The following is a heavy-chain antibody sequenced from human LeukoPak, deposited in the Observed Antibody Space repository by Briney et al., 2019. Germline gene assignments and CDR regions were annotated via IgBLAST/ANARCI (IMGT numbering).Heavy chain of an antibody. CDR3: AKDRDVYGDYVDGFDY. V-gene: IGHV3-23*01. J-gene: IGHJ4*02. CDR2: ISGSGGST. D-gene: IGHD4-17*01. Sequence: GGSLRLSCAASGFTFSSYAMSWVRQAPGKGLEWVSAISGSGGSTYYADSVKDRFTISRDNSKNTLYLQMNSLRAEDTAVYYCAKDRDVYGDYVDGFDYWGQGTLVTVSS. CDR1: GFTFSSYA.